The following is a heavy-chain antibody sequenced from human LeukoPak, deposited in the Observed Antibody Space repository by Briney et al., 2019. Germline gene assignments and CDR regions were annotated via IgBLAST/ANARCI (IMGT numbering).Heavy chain of an antibody. Sequence: GGSLRLSCAASGFTFSSYAMSWVRQAPGKGLEWVSAISGSGGSTYYADSVKGRFTISRDNSKNTLYLQMNSLRAEDTAVYYCVRDRGRASVDYWGQGTLVTVSS. J-gene: IGHJ4*02. CDR3: VRDRGRASVDY. CDR1: GFTFSSYA. CDR2: ISGSGGST. V-gene: IGHV3-23*01. D-gene: IGHD1-26*01.